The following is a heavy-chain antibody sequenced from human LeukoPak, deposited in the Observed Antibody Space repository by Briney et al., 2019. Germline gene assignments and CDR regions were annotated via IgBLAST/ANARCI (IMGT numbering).Heavy chain of an antibody. CDR2: ISYDGSNK. V-gene: IGHV3-30*18. J-gene: IGHJ4*02. Sequence: PGGSLRLSCAASGFTFSSYGMHWVRQAPGKGLEWVAVISYDGSNKYYADSVKGRFTISRDNSKNTLCLQMNSLRAEDTAVYYCAKDRWEYSSGLRYYFDYWGQGTLVTVSS. CDR3: AKDRWEYSSGLRYYFDY. CDR1: GFTFSSYG. D-gene: IGHD6-19*01.